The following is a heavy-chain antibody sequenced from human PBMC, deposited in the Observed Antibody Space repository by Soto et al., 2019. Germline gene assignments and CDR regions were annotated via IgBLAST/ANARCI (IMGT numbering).Heavy chain of an antibody. J-gene: IGHJ6*02. V-gene: IGHV4-61*01. CDR2: IYYSGST. D-gene: IGHD6-6*01. CDR3: ARVRPDLYYYYGMDV. CDR1: GGSVSSGSYY. Sequence: PSETLSLTCTVSGGSVSSGSYYWSWIRQPPGKGLEWIGYIYYSGSTNYNPSLKSRVTISVDTSKNQFSLKLSSVTAADTAVYYCARVRPDLYYYYGMDVWGQGTTVTVSS.